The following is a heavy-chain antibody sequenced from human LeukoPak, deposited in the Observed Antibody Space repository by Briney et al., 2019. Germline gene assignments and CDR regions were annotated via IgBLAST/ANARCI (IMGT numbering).Heavy chain of an antibody. J-gene: IGHJ5*02. CDR2: ISYDGGNK. V-gene: IGHV3-30*18. D-gene: IGHD3-10*01. CDR1: GFTFSSYG. Sequence: GRSLRLSCAASGFTFSSYGMHWVRQAPGKGLEWVAVISYDGGNKYYADSVKGRFTISRDNSKNTLYLQMNSLRAEDTAVYYCAKDLNYYGSGSYYSNWFDPWGQGTLVTVSS. CDR3: AKDLNYYGSGSYYSNWFDP.